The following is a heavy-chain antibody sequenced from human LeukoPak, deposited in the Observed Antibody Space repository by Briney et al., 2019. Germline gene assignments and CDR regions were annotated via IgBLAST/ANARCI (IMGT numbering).Heavy chain of an antibody. J-gene: IGHJ4*02. D-gene: IGHD3-16*01. CDR1: GGSISSYY. V-gene: IGHV4-59*12. CDR2: IYYSGST. Sequence: MAPETLSLTCTVSGGSISSYYWSWIRQPPGKGLEWIGYIYYSGSTNYNPPLKSRVTMSVDTSKNQFSLKLSSVTAADTAVYYCARASVLLSADYWGQGTLVTVSS. CDR3: ARASVLLSADY.